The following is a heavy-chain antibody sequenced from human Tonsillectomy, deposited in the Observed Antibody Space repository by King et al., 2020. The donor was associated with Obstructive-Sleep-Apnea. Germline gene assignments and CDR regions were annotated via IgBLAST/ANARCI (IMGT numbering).Heavy chain of an antibody. CDR1: GFTFDDYA. J-gene: IGHJ6*02. CDR2: ICWNSGTI. D-gene: IGHD3-10*01. V-gene: IGHV3-9*01. CDR3: VKGDYGSGQSGGDV. Sequence: QLVQSGGGVVQPGRSLRLSCAVSGFTFDDYAMHGVRQAPGKALEGGAGICWNSGTIGYLDSVKGRFTITRDNHKNSLYLQMNSLGAEDTAVYYCVKGDYGSGQSGGDVWGQGTTVTVSS.